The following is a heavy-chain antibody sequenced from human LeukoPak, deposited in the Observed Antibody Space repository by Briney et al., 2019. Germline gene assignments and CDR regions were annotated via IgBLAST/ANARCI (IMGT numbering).Heavy chain of an antibody. D-gene: IGHD1-26*01. CDR2: ISPANSDT. J-gene: IGHJ4*02. CDR3: ARHLRDLTEPDY. CDR1: GFSFTKYW. V-gene: IGHV5-51*01. Sequence: GESLKISCKGSGFSFTKYWIGWVRQMPGKGLEWMGIISPANSDTRYSPSFQGQVTISADKSISTAYLQWSSLKASDTAMYYCARHLRDLTEPDYWGQGTLVTAS.